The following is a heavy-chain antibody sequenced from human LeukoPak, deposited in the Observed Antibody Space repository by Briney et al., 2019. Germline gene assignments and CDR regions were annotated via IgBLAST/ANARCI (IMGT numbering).Heavy chain of an antibody. J-gene: IGHJ4*02. CDR1: GFTFSSYG. Sequence: PGGSLRLSCAASGFTFSSYGMHWVRQAPGKGLEWVANIKQDGSEKYYVDSVKGRFTISRDNAKNSLFLQMNSLRAEDTAVYYCARGPSAGRSLGYWGQGTLVTVSS. CDR2: IKQDGSEK. V-gene: IGHV3-7*01. D-gene: IGHD6-6*01. CDR3: ARGPSAGRSLGY.